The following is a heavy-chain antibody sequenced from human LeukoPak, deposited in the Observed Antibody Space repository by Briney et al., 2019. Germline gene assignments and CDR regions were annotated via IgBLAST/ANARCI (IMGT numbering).Heavy chain of an antibody. J-gene: IGHJ4*02. CDR1: GGSISSYY. D-gene: IGHD3-22*01. V-gene: IGHV4-4*07. CDR2: IYSSGST. Sequence: SETLSLTCTASGGSISSYYWSWIRQPAGKGLEWIGRIYSSGSTNYNPSLRSRVTMSVDTSKNQFSLKLNSVTAADTAVYYCARDMRVMVGTFDYWGQGTLVTVSS. CDR3: ARDMRVMVGTFDY.